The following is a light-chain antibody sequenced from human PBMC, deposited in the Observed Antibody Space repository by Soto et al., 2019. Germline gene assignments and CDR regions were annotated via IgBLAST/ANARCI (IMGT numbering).Light chain of an antibody. V-gene: IGKV1-9*01. J-gene: IGKJ2*01. Sequence: IHVTQSPSILSASVGDSVTITCRTSQGVLNSFAWYQQKSGKAPCLLIYSISSLKSGVPSRFSGSGSGAEFTLTITNLQPEDFATYFCQQLYTYPHTFGLGTQLQI. CDR2: SIS. CDR3: QQLYTYPHT. CDR1: QGVLNS.